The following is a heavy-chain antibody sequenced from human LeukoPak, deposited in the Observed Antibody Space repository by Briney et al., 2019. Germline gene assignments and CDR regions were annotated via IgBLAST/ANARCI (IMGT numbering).Heavy chain of an antibody. CDR3: TTGIYVLRCFDWLLPEDAFDI. CDR2: IKSKTDGGTT. CDR1: GFTFRSST. V-gene: IGHV3-15*07. D-gene: IGHD3-9*01. Sequence: GGSLRLSCAASGFTFRSSTMNWVRQAPGKGLEWVGRIKSKTDGGTTDYAAPVKGRFTISRDDSKNTLYLQMNSLKTEDTAVYYCTTGIYVLRCFDWLLPEDAFDIWGQGTMVTVSS. J-gene: IGHJ3*02.